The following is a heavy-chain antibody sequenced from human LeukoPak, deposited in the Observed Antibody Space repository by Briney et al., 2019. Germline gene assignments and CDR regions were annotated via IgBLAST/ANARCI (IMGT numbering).Heavy chain of an antibody. J-gene: IGHJ5*02. CDR1: GGSFSGYY. Sequence: SETLSLTCAVYGGSFSGYYWSWIRQPPGKGLEWIGEIYHSGSTNYNPSLKSRVTISVDKSKNQFSLKLSSVTAADTAVYYCARVFGDSGYDRVDQNWFDPWGQGTLVTVSS. CDR3: ARVFGDSGYDRVDQNWFDP. CDR2: IYHSGST. V-gene: IGHV4-34*01. D-gene: IGHD5-12*01.